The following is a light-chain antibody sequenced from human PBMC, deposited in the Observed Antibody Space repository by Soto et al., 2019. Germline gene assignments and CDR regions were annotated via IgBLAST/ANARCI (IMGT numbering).Light chain of an antibody. J-gene: IGLJ3*02. CDR1: SRDVGGFNY. CDR3: CSYAGTYTWV. V-gene: IGLV2-11*01. CDR2: DIN. Sequence: QSVLPQPRSVSGSPGQSVTISCTGTSRDVGGFNYVSWYQQYPGKAPKLMIYDINKRPSGVPERFSGSRSGNTASLTISGLQAEDEADYFCCSYAGTYTWVFGGGTKVTVL.